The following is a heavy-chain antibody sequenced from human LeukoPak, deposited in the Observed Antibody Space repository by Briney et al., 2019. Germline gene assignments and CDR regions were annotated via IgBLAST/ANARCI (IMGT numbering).Heavy chain of an antibody. J-gene: IGHJ4*02. CDR1: GGSFSGYY. Sequence: PSETLSLTCAVYGGSFSGYYWSWIRQPPGKGLEWIGVINHSGGTNYNPSLKSRVTISVDTSKNQFSLKLSSVTAADTAVFYCARGTDAYLASFDYWGQGTLVTVSS. CDR3: ARGTDAYLASFDY. D-gene: IGHD3-16*01. V-gene: IGHV4-34*01. CDR2: INHSGGT.